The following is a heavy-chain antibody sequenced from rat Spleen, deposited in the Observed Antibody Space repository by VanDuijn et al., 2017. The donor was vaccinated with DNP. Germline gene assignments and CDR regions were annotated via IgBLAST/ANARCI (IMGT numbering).Heavy chain of an antibody. Sequence: EVQLQESGPGLVEPSQSLSLTCSVTGYSITSCCRWTWIRKFPGHKLEWMGYINSAGSTNYNPSLTSRISITRDTSKNQLFLQVNSVTTEDTATYYCTRRDSSLLLHGFFDYWGQGVMVAVSS. CDR3: TRRDSSLLLHGFFDY. CDR1: GYSITSCCR. CDR2: INSAGST. D-gene: IGHD1-1*01. V-gene: IGHV3-3*01. J-gene: IGHJ2*01.